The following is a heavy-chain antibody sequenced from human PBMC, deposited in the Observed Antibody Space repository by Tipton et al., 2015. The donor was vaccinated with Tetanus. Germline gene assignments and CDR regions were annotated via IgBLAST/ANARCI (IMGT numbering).Heavy chain of an antibody. CDR2: TYYSGST. D-gene: IGHD3-10*01. Sequence: TLSLTCTVSGGSISSYYWSWIRQPPGKGLEWIGYTYYSGSTNYNPSLKSRVTISVDTSKNQFSLKLSSVTAADTAVYYCARAISGFGELLMPPYYFDYWGQGTLVTVSS. V-gene: IGHV4-59*01. CDR1: GGSISSYY. J-gene: IGHJ4*02. CDR3: ARAISGFGELLMPPYYFDY.